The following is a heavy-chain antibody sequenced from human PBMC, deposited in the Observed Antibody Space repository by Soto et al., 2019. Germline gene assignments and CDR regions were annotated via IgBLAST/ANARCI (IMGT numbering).Heavy chain of an antibody. CDR1: GFTFSSYG. J-gene: IGHJ6*02. Sequence: QVQLVESGGGVVQPGRSLRLSCAAAGFTFSSYGMHWGRQAPGKGLERVAVIWYDGSNKYYADSVKGRFTISRDNSKNTLYLQMTRLRAEDTAVYYCARDVPRGYSYGYDYGMDVGGQGTKVTVSS. CDR2: IWYDGSNK. CDR3: ARDVPRGYSYGYDYGMDV. D-gene: IGHD5-18*01. V-gene: IGHV3-33*01.